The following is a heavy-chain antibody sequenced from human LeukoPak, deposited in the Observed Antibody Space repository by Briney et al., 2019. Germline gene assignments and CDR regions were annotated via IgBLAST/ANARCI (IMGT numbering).Heavy chain of an antibody. J-gene: IGHJ6*03. D-gene: IGHD4-11*01. Sequence: LEALSDTCMESGGSICSYKWCWSCARLREGVGRMGHVFYSGSTHYSPSLKSRVAISLDTSKNQFSLKLSSVTSADTAVYYCAGDLPSYSNSRYYYHMDVWGKGTTVTVS. CDR2: VFYSGST. CDR1: GGSICSYK. CDR3: AGDLPSYSNSRYYYHMDV. V-gene: IGHV4-59*01.